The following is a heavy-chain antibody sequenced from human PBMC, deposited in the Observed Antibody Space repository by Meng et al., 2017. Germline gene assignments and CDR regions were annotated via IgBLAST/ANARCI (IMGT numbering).Heavy chain of an antibody. D-gene: IGHD5-12*01. V-gene: IGHV4-61*02. CDR1: GGSISSGSYY. Sequence: SETLSLTCTVSGGSISSGSYYWSWIRQPAGKGLEWIGRIYTSGSTNYNPSLKSRVTISVDTSKNQFSLKLSSVTAADTAVYYCARKGYSGYDFPTDYWGQGTLVTVSS. CDR2: IYTSGST. CDR3: ARKGYSGYDFPTDY. J-gene: IGHJ4*02.